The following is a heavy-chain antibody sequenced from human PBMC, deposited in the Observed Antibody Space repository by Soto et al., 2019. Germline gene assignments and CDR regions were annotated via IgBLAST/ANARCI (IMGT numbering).Heavy chain of an antibody. J-gene: IGHJ4*01. CDR2: ISKSGRAT. D-gene: IGHD3-10*01. CDR1: GLSFSDHD. CDR3: ARDSGRGWYFDY. Sequence: GALRLSCVASGLSFSDHDMNWVRQAPGKGLEWVSYISKSGRATDYADSVRGRFTISRDNAENTLFLQMDRLRVEDTAVYFCARDSGRGWYFDYWGHGTRVTVSS. V-gene: IGHV3-48*01.